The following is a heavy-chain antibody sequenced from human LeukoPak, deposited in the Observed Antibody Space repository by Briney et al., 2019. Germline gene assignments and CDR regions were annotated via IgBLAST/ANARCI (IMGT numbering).Heavy chain of an antibody. Sequence: PGGSLRLSCAASGFTVISNYMSWVRQAPGKGLEWVSVIYSGGSTYYADSVKGRFTISRDNSKNTLYLQMNSLRAEDTAVYYCAKDSRWFGESPFDYWGQGTLVTVSS. CDR1: GFTVISNY. CDR3: AKDSRWFGESPFDY. CDR2: IYSGGST. V-gene: IGHV3-53*01. D-gene: IGHD3-10*01. J-gene: IGHJ4*02.